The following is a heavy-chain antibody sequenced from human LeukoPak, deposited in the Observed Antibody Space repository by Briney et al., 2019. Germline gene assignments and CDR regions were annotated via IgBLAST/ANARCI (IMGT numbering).Heavy chain of an antibody. V-gene: IGHV3-30*02. Sequence: GGSLRLSCAASGFTFSSYGMHWVRQAPGKGLEWVAFIRYDGSNKYYADSVKGRFTISRDNAKNSLYLQMNSLRAEDTAVYYCARGDIAAAATDYFDYWGQGTLVTVSS. CDR3: ARGDIAAAATDYFDY. J-gene: IGHJ4*02. CDR1: GFTFSSYG. D-gene: IGHD6-13*01. CDR2: IRYDGSNK.